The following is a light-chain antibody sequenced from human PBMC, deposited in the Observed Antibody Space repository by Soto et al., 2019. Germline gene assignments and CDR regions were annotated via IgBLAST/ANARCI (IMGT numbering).Light chain of an antibody. CDR1: QSVSSSY. V-gene: IGKV3-20*01. J-gene: IGKJ2*01. CDR3: QQYGSSPKT. CDR2: GAS. Sequence: ETVLTQSPGTLSLSPGERATLSCRASQSVSSSYLAWYQQKPGQAPRRLIYGASSRATGIPDRYSGSGSGTDFTLTISRLEPEDFAVYYCQQYGSSPKTFGQGTKLEI.